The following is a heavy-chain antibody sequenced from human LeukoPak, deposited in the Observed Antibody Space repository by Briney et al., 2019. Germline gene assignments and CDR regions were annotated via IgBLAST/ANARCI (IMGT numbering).Heavy chain of an antibody. Sequence: SVKVSCKASRGTFNDYAITWVRQAPGQGLEWMGRIIPLLGVAKYAQKFQGRVTITADKSTSTAYLELTSLRSEDTALYYCARGYDNTGFLDYWGQGTLVTVSS. V-gene: IGHV1-69*04. D-gene: IGHD3-22*01. CDR3: ARGYDNTGFLDY. CDR2: IIPLLGVA. J-gene: IGHJ4*02. CDR1: RGTFNDYA.